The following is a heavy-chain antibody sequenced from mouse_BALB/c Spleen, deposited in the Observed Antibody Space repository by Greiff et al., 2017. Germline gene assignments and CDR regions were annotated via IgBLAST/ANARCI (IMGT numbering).Heavy chain of an antibody. CDR2: IDPANGNT. D-gene: IGHD1-2*01. Sequence: EVHLVESGAELVKPGASVKLSCTASGFNIKDTYMHWVKQRPEQGLEWIGRIDPANGNTKYDPKFQGKATITADTSSNTAYLQLSSLTSEDTAVYYCARDYGPYAMDYWGQGTSVTVSS. CDR3: ARDYGPYAMDY. CDR1: GFNIKDTY. J-gene: IGHJ4*01. V-gene: IGHV14-3*02.